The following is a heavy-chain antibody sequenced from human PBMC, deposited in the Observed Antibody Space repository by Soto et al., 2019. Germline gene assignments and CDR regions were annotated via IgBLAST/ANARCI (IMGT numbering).Heavy chain of an antibody. CDR3: AIRGVDDSSGYSFAYFHH. J-gene: IGHJ1*01. D-gene: IGHD3-22*01. Sequence: QITLKESGPTLVKPTQTLTLTCTFSGFSLSTSGVGVGWFRQPPGKTLEWLALIYWDDDTPFSPSLKSRLAITTCTSNNPVVLTMTNMEAVDTATYYCAIRGVDDSSGYSFAYFHHWGQGPPVTVSS. CDR1: GFSLSTSGVG. CDR2: IYWDDDT. V-gene: IGHV2-5*02.